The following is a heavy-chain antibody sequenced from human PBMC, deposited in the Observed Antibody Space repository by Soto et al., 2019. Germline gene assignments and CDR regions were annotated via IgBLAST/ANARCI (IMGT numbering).Heavy chain of an antibody. CDR2: IYYSGST. CDR3: ARAITMVRGRIKYNWFDP. V-gene: IGHV4-59*12. CDR1: GGSISSYY. D-gene: IGHD3-10*01. J-gene: IGHJ5*02. Sequence: SETLSLTCTVSGGSISSYYWSWIRQPPGKGLEWIGYIYYSGSTNYNPSLKSRVTISVDTSKNQFSLKLSSVTAADTAVYYCARAITMVRGRIKYNWFDPWGQGTLVTVSS.